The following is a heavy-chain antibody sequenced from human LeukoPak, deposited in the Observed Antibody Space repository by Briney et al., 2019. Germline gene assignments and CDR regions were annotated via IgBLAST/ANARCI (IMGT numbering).Heavy chain of an antibody. V-gene: IGHV1-2*02. CDR1: GYTFTGYY. J-gene: IGHJ6*02. CDR3: AREGLLWFGELLSYYYYGMDV. CDR2: INPNSGGT. Sequence: ASVKVSCKASGYTFTGYYMHWVRQAPGQGLEWMGWINPNSGGTNYAQKFQGRATMTRDTSISTAYMELSRLRSDDTAVYYCAREGLLWFGELLSYYYYGMDVWGQGTTVTVSS. D-gene: IGHD3-10*01.